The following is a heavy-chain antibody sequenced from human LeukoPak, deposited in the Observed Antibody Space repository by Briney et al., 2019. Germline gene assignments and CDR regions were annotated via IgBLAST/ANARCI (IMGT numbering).Heavy chain of an antibody. CDR2: ISGSGGNT. CDR3: AKDDTWIQLWYES. Sequence: PGGSLRLSCAASGFTFNTYVMTWVRQAPGKGLEWVSAISGSGGNTYYADSVKGRFTISRDNSKNTLSLQMYSLRAEDTAVYFCAKDDTWIQLWYESWGQGTLATVSS. J-gene: IGHJ5*02. D-gene: IGHD5-18*01. V-gene: IGHV3-23*01. CDR1: GFTFNTYV.